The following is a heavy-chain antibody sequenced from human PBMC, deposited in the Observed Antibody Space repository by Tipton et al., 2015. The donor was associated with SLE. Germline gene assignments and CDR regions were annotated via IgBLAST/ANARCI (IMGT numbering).Heavy chain of an antibody. CDR2: IYTSGST. D-gene: IGHD3-3*01. CDR3: AREGERGYLFDY. Sequence: TLSLTCTVSGGSTTSGSYYWSWIRQPAGKGLEWIGRIYTSGSTNYNPSLKSRVTISVDTSKNQISLKLSSVTAADTAVYYCAREGERGYLFDYWGQGTLVTVSS. CDR1: GGSTTSGSYY. V-gene: IGHV4-61*02. J-gene: IGHJ4*02.